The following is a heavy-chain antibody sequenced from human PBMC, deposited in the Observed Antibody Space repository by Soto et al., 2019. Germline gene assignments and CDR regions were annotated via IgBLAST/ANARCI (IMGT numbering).Heavy chain of an antibody. Sequence: EVQLVQSGAEVKKPGATVKISCRVSGYIFTDYYIHWVQQAPGKGLEWMGLIDPEDGETMYAETFQGRVTITADTSPDTAYMELSSLRSEDTAVYYCGTVQSRTGRLDSWGRGTLVTVSS. CDR1: GYIFTDYY. D-gene: IGHD1-1*01. CDR2: IDPEDGET. J-gene: IGHJ4*02. V-gene: IGHV1-69-2*01. CDR3: GTVQSRTGRLDS.